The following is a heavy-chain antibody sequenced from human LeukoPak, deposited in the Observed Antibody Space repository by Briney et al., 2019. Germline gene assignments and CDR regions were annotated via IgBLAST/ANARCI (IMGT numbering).Heavy chain of an antibody. J-gene: IGHJ3*01. D-gene: IGHD3-10*02. CDR2: IWYDGSNE. Sequence: PGGSLRLSCAASGFSFSNSGMHWVRQAPGKGLEWVAVIWYDGSNEYYADAVKGRFTISRDSSKNTVHLQMNSLRVEDTSVYYCAREISMFVNAFDLWGQGTLVTVTS. CDR1: GFSFSNSG. V-gene: IGHV3-33*01. CDR3: AREISMFVNAFDL.